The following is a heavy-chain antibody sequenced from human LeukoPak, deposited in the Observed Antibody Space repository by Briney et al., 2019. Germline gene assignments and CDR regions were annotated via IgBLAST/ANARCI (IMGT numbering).Heavy chain of an antibody. CDR1: GFTFSSYS. CDR2: ISSSSSYI. Sequence: GGSLRLSCAASGFTFSSYSMNWVRQAPGKGLEWVSSISSSSSYIYYADSVKGRFTISRENAKKRLYLKMNSLRAEDTAVYYCARDQRRMIVVAPPVAFDIWGQGTMVTVSS. V-gene: IGHV3-21*01. J-gene: IGHJ3*02. D-gene: IGHD3-22*01. CDR3: ARDQRRMIVVAPPVAFDI.